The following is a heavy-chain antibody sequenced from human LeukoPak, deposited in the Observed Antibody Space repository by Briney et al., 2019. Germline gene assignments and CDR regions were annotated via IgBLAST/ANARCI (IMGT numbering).Heavy chain of an antibody. V-gene: IGHV3-23*01. CDR2: ISGSGDST. J-gene: IGHJ6*02. Sequence: GGSLRLSCAASGXTFSSYAMSWVRQAPGKGLEWVSTISGSGDSTYYTDPVKGRFTISRDSSKNTLYLQMNSLRAEDAAVYYCAKDPRGKYYGMDVWGQGTTVSVSS. D-gene: IGHD3-10*01. CDR1: GXTFSSYA. CDR3: AKDPRGKYYGMDV.